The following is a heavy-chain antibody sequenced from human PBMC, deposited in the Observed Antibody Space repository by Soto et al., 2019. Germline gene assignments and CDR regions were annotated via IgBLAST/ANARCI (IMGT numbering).Heavy chain of an antibody. CDR3: ARGGPNYYDSSGYYFIGLRY. J-gene: IGHJ4*02. CDR1: GGSFSGYY. CDR2: INHSGST. D-gene: IGHD3-22*01. V-gene: IGHV4-34*01. Sequence: SETLSLTCAVYGGSFSGYYWSWIRQPPGKGLEWIGEINHSGSTNYNPSLKSRVTISVDTSKNQFSLKLSSVTAADTAVYYCARGGPNYYDSSGYYFIGLRYRGQGTLVTVSS.